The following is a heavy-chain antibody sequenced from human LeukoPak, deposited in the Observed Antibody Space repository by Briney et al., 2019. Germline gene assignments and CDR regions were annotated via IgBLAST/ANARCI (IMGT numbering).Heavy chain of an antibody. V-gene: IGHV1-69*13. CDR2: IIPIFGTA. CDR3: ARGGYRYGYDAFDI. Sequence: SPKVSCKASGGTFSSDAISWVRQAPGQGLEWMGGIIPIFGTANYAQKFQGRVTITSDESTSTAYMELSRLRSEDTAVYYCARGGYRYGYDAFDIWGQGTMVTVSS. J-gene: IGHJ3*02. CDR1: GGTFSSDA. D-gene: IGHD5-18*01.